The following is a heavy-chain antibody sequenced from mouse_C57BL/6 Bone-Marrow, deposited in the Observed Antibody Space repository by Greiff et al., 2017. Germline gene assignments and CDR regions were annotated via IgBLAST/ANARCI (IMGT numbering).Heavy chain of an antibody. V-gene: IGHV1-15*01. Sequence: VQLQQSGAELVRPGASVTLSCKASGYTFTDYEMHWVKQTPVHGLEWIGAIDPETGGTAYNQKFKGKAILTADKSSSTAYMELRSLTSEDSAVYYCTTHYYGSSNWYFDVWGTGTTVTVSS. CDR2: IDPETGGT. CDR3: TTHYYGSSNWYFDV. J-gene: IGHJ1*03. CDR1: GYTFTDYE. D-gene: IGHD1-1*01.